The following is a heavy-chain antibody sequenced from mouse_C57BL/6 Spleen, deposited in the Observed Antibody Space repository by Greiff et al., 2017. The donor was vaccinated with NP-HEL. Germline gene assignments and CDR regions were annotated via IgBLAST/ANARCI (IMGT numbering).Heavy chain of an antibody. V-gene: IGHV1-72*01. D-gene: IGHD2-3*01. Sequence: QVPLQPPGAELVKPGASVKLSCKASGYTFPSYWMHWVKQRPGRGPAWIGRIDPNSGGTKYNGKFKSKATLTVDKPSSTAYMQLSSLTSEDSAVYYCARAYDYAMDYWGQGTSVTVSS. CDR1: GYTFPSYW. CDR3: ARAYDYAMDY. CDR2: IDPNSGGT. J-gene: IGHJ4*01.